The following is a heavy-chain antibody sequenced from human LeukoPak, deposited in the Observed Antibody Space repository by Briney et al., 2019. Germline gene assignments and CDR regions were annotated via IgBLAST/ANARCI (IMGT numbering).Heavy chain of an antibody. Sequence: PGGSLRLSCAASGVTFSSYWMSWVRQAPGKGLEWVANIKEDGSEKYYVDSVKGRFTISRDNAKNSVYLQMNSLRAEDTAVYYCAREGRYSSGWYEEWYFDYWGQGTLVTVSS. CDR3: AREGRYSSGWYEEWYFDY. CDR2: IKEDGSEK. D-gene: IGHD6-19*01. CDR1: GVTFSSYW. V-gene: IGHV3-7*01. J-gene: IGHJ4*02.